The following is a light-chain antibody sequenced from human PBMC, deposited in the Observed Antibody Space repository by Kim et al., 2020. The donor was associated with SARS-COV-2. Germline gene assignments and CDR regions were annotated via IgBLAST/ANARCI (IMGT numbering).Light chain of an antibody. CDR1: RSNIGTNP. Sequence: QSVLTQPPSASGTPGQRVTLSCSGSRSNIGTNPAHWYQQVPGTAPKLLIYSDTQRPSGVPDRFSASRSGTSASLAINGIQSEDEADYICATWDSSLNGPVFGAGTTVTVL. V-gene: IGLV1-44*01. J-gene: IGLJ1*01. CDR2: SDT. CDR3: ATWDSSLNGPV.